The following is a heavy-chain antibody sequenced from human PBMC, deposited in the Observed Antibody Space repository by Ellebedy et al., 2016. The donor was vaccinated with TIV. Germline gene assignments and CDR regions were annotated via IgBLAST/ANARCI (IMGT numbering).Heavy chain of an antibody. CDR3: VKVIATSGWPYYFHY. D-gene: IGHD6-19*01. CDR1: GFTFSIYA. V-gene: IGHV3-23*01. J-gene: IGHJ4*02. Sequence: GESLKISCAASGFTFSIYAMSWVRQAPGKGLELVLLISGSGDRTYYADPVKGRFTISRDNSKDTMYVQMNSLRAEDTAVYYCVKVIATSGWPYYFHYWGQGTLVTVSS. CDR2: ISGSGDRT.